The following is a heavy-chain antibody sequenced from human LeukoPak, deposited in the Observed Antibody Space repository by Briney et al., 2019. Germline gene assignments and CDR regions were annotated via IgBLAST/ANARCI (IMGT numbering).Heavy chain of an antibody. V-gene: IGHV4-61*01. CDR3: ARESVIVGATTIDY. CDR1: GGSVSSGSYY. D-gene: IGHD1-26*01. CDR2: IYYSGST. J-gene: IGHJ4*02. Sequence: PSETLSLTCTVSGGSVSSGSYYWSWIRQPPGKGLEWIGYIYYSGSTNYNPSLKSRVTISVDTSKNQFSLKLSSVTAADTAVYYRARESVIVGATTIDYWGQGTLVTVSS.